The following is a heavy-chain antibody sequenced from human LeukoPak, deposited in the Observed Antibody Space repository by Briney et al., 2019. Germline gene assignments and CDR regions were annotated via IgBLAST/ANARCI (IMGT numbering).Heavy chain of an antibody. CDR2: FDSEDGEN. CDR3: VTDSSEKDYFDNSISYLGDS. J-gene: IGHJ4*02. Sequence: ASVKVSCKVSGHSLIEVALHWVRQTPGKGLEWMGGFDSEDGENKFARKFQGRVIMTEDTSSGMAYMELSSLRVDDTAIYYCVTDSSEKDYFDNSISYLGDSWGQGTLVTVSS. D-gene: IGHD3-22*01. V-gene: IGHV1-24*01. CDR1: GHSLIEVA.